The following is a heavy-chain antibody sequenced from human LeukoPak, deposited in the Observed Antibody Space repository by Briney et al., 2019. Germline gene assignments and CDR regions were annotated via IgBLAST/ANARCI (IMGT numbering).Heavy chain of an antibody. D-gene: IGHD2-8*01. Sequence: SETLSLTCTVSGGSMTSNDYYWGWIRQPPGEGLEWIASIKDSGGTYFNPSLKSRVTISVDTSQNQFSLKVSSVTAADTAVYYCASHQYCPDGVCSKRGRYYYYYMDVWGRGTTVTVSS. J-gene: IGHJ6*03. CDR2: IKDSGGT. CDR3: ASHQYCPDGVCSKRGRYYYYYMDV. CDR1: GGSMTSNDYY. V-gene: IGHV4-39*01.